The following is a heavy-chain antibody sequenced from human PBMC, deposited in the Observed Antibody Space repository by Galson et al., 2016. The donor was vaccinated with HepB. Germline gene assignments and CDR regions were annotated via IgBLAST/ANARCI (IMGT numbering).Heavy chain of an antibody. D-gene: IGHD5-18*01. V-gene: IGHV4-59*08. J-gene: IGHJ5*02. Sequence: ETLSLTCTVSGDSIRSYYWSWIRQPPGKGLEWIGYIYDSGSTTYHPSLKSRVTLSVDTSKNQFSLNRSSVTAADTAVYYCARRAYSYGFISWFDPWGQGTLVTVSS. CDR3: ARRAYSYGFISWFDP. CDR2: IYDSGST. CDR1: GDSIRSYY.